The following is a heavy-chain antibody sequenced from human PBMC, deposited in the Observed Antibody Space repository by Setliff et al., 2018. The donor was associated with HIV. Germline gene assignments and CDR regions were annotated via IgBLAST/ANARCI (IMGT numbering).Heavy chain of an antibody. J-gene: IGHJ4*01. V-gene: IGHV4-39*01. D-gene: IGHD1-26*01. CDR2: IHQSGTA. CDR1: GGSISSSSYY. Sequence: VSGGSISSSSYYWGWIRQPPGKGLEWIAIIHQSGTAHKRPSLKSRVTISIDTSENLFSLKLSGVTAADTAIYYCARQVGEGKWYLDSWGHGTLVTVSS. CDR3: ARQVGEGKWYLDS.